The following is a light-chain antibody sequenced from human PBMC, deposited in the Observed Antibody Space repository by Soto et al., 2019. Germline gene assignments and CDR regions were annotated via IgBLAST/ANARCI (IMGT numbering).Light chain of an antibody. V-gene: IGKV3-20*01. Sequence: EIVLTQSPGTLSLSPGERATLSCRASQSVSSNYLAWYQQKPGQAPRLLIYGASGRATGIPHRFSGSGSGTDFTLTISSLEPEDFAVYYCQQYGSSPYTFGHGTKLEIK. CDR2: GAS. J-gene: IGKJ2*01. CDR3: QQYGSSPYT. CDR1: QSVSSNY.